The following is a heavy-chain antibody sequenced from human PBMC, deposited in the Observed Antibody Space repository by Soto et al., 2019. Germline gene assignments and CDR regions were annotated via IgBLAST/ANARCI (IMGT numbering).Heavy chain of an antibody. CDR2: INHSGST. Sequence: QVQLQQWGAGLLKPSETLSLTCAVYGGSFSGYYWSWIRQHPGKGLEWIGEINHSGSTNYNPSLKSRVTISVDTSKNQFSLKLSSVTAADTAVYYCARYLRLLWFGGNPDGWFDPWGQGTLVTVSS. J-gene: IGHJ5*02. D-gene: IGHD3-10*01. V-gene: IGHV4-34*01. CDR3: ARYLRLLWFGGNPDGWFDP. CDR1: GGSFSGYY.